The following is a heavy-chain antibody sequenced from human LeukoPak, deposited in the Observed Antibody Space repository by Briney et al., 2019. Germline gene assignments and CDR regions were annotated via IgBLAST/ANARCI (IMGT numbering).Heavy chain of an antibody. J-gene: IGHJ4*02. CDR2: INYSGST. V-gene: IGHV4-30-4*01. CDR1: GGSITSGDYY. Sequence: SQTLSLTCTVSGGSITSGDYYWSWIRQPPGKGLEWIGYINYSGSTYYNPSLKSRVTISVDTSKNQFSLKLSSVTAADTAVYYCARDTGGYSFDYWGQGTLVTVSS. CDR3: ARDTGGYSFDY. D-gene: IGHD5-18*01.